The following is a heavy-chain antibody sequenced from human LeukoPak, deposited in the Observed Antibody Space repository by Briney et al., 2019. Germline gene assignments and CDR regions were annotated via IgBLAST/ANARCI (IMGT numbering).Heavy chain of an antibody. CDR2: IYYSGST. D-gene: IGHD6-13*01. J-gene: IGHJ5*02. Sequence: SETLSLTCTVSGGSISSSSYYWGWIRQPPGQGLEWIGSIYYSGSTYYNPSLKSRVTISVDTSKNQFSLKLSSVTAADTAVYYCASALTDSSSWYVGGWFDPWGQGTLVTVSS. CDR1: GGSISSSSYY. CDR3: ASALTDSSSWYVGGWFDP. V-gene: IGHV4-39*01.